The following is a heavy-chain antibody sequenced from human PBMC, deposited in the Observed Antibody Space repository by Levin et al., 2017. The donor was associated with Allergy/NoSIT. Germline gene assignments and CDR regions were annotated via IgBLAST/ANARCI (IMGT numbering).Heavy chain of an antibody. CDR1: GFTFSTYT. Sequence: TGGSLRLSCTASGFTFSTYTMNWVRQAPGKGLEWVSSISSSSSYIYYADSVKGRFTISRDNAKNSLYLQVNSLRAEDTAVYYCARDAYVSSWRTHDYYMDVWGKGTAVTVSS. J-gene: IGHJ6*03. D-gene: IGHD6-13*01. CDR2: ISSSSSYI. V-gene: IGHV3-21*01. CDR3: ARDAYVSSWRTHDYYMDV.